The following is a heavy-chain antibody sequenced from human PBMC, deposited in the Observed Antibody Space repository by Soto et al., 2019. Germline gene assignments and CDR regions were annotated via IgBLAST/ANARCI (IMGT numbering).Heavy chain of an antibody. CDR3: AGGMAAAGTGAFDI. CDR1: GGSISSYY. Sequence: SETLSLTCTVSGGSISSYYWSWIRQPPGKGLEWIGYIYYSGSTNYNPSLKSRVTISVDTSKNQFSLKLSSLTAADTAVYYCAGGMAAAGTGAFDIWGQGTMVTVSS. D-gene: IGHD6-13*01. J-gene: IGHJ3*02. V-gene: IGHV4-59*01. CDR2: IYYSGST.